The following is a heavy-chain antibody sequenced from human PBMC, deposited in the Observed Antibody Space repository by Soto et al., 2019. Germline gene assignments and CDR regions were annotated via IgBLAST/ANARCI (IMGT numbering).Heavy chain of an antibody. CDR1: GFTFSSYG. Sequence: GGSLRLSCAASGFTFSSYGMHWVRQAPGKGLEWVAVISYDGSNKYYADSVKGRFTISRDNSKNTLYLQMNSLRAEDTAVYYCAKDSSSRVVVPAATVNWGQGTLVTVSS. V-gene: IGHV3-30*18. D-gene: IGHD2-2*01. CDR3: AKDSSSRVVVPAATVN. CDR2: ISYDGSNK. J-gene: IGHJ4*02.